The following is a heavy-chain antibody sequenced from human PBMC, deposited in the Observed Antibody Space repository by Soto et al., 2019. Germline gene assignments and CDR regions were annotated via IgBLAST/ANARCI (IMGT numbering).Heavy chain of an antibody. CDR2: ISSSGSTI. J-gene: IGHJ6*03. Sequence: GGSLRLSCAASGFTFSDYYMSWIRQAPGKGLEWVSYISSSGSTIYYADSVKGRFTNSRDNAKNSLYLQMNSLRAEDTAVYYCAREFPNYYYYYMDVWGKGTTVTVSS. CDR1: GFTFSDYY. V-gene: IGHV3-11*01. CDR3: AREFPNYYYYYMDV.